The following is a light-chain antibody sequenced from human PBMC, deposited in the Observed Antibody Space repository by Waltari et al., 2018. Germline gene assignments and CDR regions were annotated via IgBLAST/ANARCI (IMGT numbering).Light chain of an antibody. CDR2: QNN. V-gene: IGLV3-1*01. Sequence: SYELTQPPSVSVSPGQTASITCSGDKLGDKYASWYQQKPGQSPVVVIYQNNKRPSGVPDRFSGSKSGSTASLTVSGLQADDEADYYCTSYTDSDNLVFGGGTNLAVL. CDR1: KLGDKY. CDR3: TSYTDSDNLV. J-gene: IGLJ3*02.